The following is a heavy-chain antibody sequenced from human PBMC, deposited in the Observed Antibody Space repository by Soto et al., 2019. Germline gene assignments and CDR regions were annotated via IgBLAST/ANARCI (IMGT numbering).Heavy chain of an antibody. CDR1: GFTFSNAW. CDR2: IKSKTDGGTT. V-gene: IGHV3-15*01. Sequence: PGGSLRLSCAASGFTFSNAWMSWVRQAPGKGQEWVGRIKSKTDGGTTDYAAPVKGRFTISRDDSKNTLYLQMNSLKTEDTAVYYCTTSRITVTTISNRQLIDYWGQGTLVTVSS. D-gene: IGHD3-22*01. CDR3: TTSRITVTTISNRQLIDY. J-gene: IGHJ4*02.